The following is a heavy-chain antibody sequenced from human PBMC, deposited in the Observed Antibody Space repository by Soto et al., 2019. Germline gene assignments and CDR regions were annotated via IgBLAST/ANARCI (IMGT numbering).Heavy chain of an antibody. J-gene: IGHJ6*03. CDR1: GGSISSGGYY. D-gene: IGHD2-15*01. CDR2: IYYSGST. V-gene: IGHV4-31*03. Sequence: SETLSLTCTVSGGSISSGGYYWSWIRQHPGKGLEWIGYIYYSGSTYYNPSLKSRVTISVDTSKNQFSLKLSSVTAADTAVYYCARGDRVVVAATRIYYYYYMGVWGKGTTVTVSS. CDR3: ARGDRVVVAATRIYYYYYMGV.